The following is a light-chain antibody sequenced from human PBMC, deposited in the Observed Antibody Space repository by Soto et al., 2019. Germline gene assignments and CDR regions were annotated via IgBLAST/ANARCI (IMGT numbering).Light chain of an antibody. V-gene: IGKV3-15*01. CDR3: QQYVHWPPGA. Sequence: EIVLTQSPGILSLSPGERATLSCRASQSVSNDFLAWYQQKPGQAPRLLIYGASTRATGIPARFSGSGSGTEFTLTISSLQSEDSAVYYCQQYVHWPPGAFGQGTKVDIK. CDR2: GAS. J-gene: IGKJ1*01. CDR1: QSVSNDF.